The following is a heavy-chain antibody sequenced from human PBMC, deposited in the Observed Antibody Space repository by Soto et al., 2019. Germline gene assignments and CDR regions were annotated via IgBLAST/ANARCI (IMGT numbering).Heavy chain of an antibody. V-gene: IGHV4-39*01. J-gene: IGHJ4*02. CDR3: ARHTTLEPKWLQLSLFDY. CDR1: GGSISSSSYY. CDR2: IYYSGST. D-gene: IGHD5-12*01. Sequence: SETLSLTCTVSGGSISSSSYYWGWIRHPPGKGLEWIGSIYYSGSTYYNPSLKSRVTISVDTSKNQFSLKLSSVTAADTAVYYCARHTTLEPKWLQLSLFDYWGQGTLVTVSS.